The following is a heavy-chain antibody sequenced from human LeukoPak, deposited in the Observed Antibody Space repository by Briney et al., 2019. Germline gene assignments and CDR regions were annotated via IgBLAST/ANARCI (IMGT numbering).Heavy chain of an antibody. CDR3: ARDLYSGSYYYFDY. CDR2: IWYDGSNK. CDR1: GLTFSSYG. Sequence: GGSLRLSCAASGLTFSSYGMHWVRQAPGKGLEWVAVIWYDGSNKYYADSVKGRFTISRDNSKNTLYLQMNSLRAEDTAVYYCARDLYSGSYYYFDYWGQGTLVTVSS. J-gene: IGHJ4*02. D-gene: IGHD1-26*01. V-gene: IGHV3-33*08.